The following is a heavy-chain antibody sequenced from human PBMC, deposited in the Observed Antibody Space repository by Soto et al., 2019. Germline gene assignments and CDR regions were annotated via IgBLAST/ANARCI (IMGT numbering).Heavy chain of an antibody. D-gene: IGHD2-2*01. Sequence: PGGSLRLSCEASGFTVSSNYMSWVRQAPGKGLEWASVIYSGGATYYADSVKDRFTISRDNSRNTLYLHMDSLRAEDTAVYYCARGRGSTGYLGREHYFDYWGQGTLVTVSS. CDR1: GFTVSSNY. J-gene: IGHJ4*02. CDR2: IYSGGAT. CDR3: ARGRGSTGYLGREHYFDY. V-gene: IGHV3-66*01.